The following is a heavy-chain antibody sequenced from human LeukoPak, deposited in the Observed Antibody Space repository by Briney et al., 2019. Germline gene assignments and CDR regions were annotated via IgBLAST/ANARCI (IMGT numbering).Heavy chain of an antibody. CDR3: ARERTGAYSYSFDY. CDR1: GVSIGTYE. CDR2: ITYSGST. D-gene: IGHD3/OR15-3a*01. J-gene: IGHJ4*02. V-gene: IGHV4-59*01. Sequence: PSETLSLTCTAPGVSIGTYEWSWIRQPPGKGLEWIGYITYSGSTNYDPSLKSRVTISRDTSKNQFTLQVNSVTAADTAVYYCARERTGAYSYSFDYWGQGTLVTVSS.